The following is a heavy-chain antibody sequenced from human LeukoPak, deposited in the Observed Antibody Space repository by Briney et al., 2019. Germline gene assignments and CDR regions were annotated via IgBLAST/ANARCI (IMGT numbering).Heavy chain of an antibody. Sequence: PGGSLRLSCVGSQFSFTNNWMHWVRQVPGKGPMWVSRISRDGTVTDYADSVKGRFAISRDNAKNTLYLEMNSLRGEDTGLFYCVREVGAPGSFDIWGQGTLVTVSS. V-gene: IGHV3-74*01. CDR2: ISRDGTVT. CDR3: VREVGAPGSFDI. D-gene: IGHD1-26*01. J-gene: IGHJ3*02. CDR1: QFSFTNNW.